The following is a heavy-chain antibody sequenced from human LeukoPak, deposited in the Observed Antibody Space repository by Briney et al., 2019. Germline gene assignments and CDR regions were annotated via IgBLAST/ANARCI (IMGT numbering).Heavy chain of an antibody. Sequence: PSETLSLTCAVYGGSFNGYYWSWIRQPPGKGLEWIGEINHTGRTNYNPSLKSRVTMSVDTSKSQFFLKLTSVTAADTAVYYCARMVNYYYSYMDVWGKGTTVTVSS. CDR2: INHTGRT. CDR1: GGSFNGYY. CDR3: ARMVNYYYSYMDV. J-gene: IGHJ6*03. V-gene: IGHV4-34*01. D-gene: IGHD2-8*01.